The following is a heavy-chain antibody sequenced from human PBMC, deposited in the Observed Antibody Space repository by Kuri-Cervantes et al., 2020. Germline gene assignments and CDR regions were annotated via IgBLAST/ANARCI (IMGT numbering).Heavy chain of an antibody. V-gene: IGHV3-30*18. Sequence: GGSLRLSCAASGFSFSTYGMHWVRQFPGKGLEWVAVISCDGNTKYYADSVRGRFTISRDNSKGTFYLQMNNLRGEDTAVYYCAKGSSGSYWTVDSWGQGTLVTVSS. CDR3: AKGSSGSYWTVDS. CDR1: GFSFSTYG. J-gene: IGHJ4*02. D-gene: IGHD1-26*01. CDR2: ISCDGNTK.